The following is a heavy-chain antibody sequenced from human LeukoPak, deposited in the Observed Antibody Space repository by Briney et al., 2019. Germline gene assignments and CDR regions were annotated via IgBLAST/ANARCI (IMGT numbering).Heavy chain of an antibody. J-gene: IGHJ4*02. CDR3: AKNAGYSYGLYYFDY. CDR1: GFAFSKYA. D-gene: IGHD3-16*02. CDR2: LIAASTTT. Sequence: PGGSLRLSCSASGFAFSKYAMSWVRQVPGKGLEWVSSLIAASTTTYYADSVKGRFTISRDNSKNTVHLQMDSLRAEDSAIYYCAKNAGYSYGLYYFDYWGQGTLVTVSS. V-gene: IGHV3-23*01.